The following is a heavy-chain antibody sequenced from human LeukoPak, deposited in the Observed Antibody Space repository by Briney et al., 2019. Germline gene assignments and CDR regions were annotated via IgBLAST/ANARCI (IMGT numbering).Heavy chain of an antibody. V-gene: IGHV5-51*01. D-gene: IGHD3-22*01. CDR2: IYPSDSDT. CDR3: ARLTQKVNGNFDY. CDR1: GYSFSTYW. J-gene: IGHJ4*02. Sequence: RGESLKISCKGSGYSFSTYWIGWVRQMSGKGLEWMGIIYPSDSDTRYSQSFQGQVTISADKSISTAYLQWSSLKASDTAIYYCARLTQKVNGNFDYWGQGTLVTVSS.